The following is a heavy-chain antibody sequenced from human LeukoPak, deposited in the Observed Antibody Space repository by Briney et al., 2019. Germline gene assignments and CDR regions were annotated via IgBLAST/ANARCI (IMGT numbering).Heavy chain of an antibody. CDR3: ARLVVPDAFDI. CDR2: IYYSGST. Sequence: SETLSLTCTVSGGSISSSGYYWGWIRQPPGKGLEWIGNIYYSGSTYYNPSLKSRVTISVDTSKNQFSLKLSSVTAADTAVYYCARLVVPDAFDIWGQGTMVTVSS. CDR1: GGSISSSGYY. D-gene: IGHD2-2*01. J-gene: IGHJ3*02. V-gene: IGHV4-39*07.